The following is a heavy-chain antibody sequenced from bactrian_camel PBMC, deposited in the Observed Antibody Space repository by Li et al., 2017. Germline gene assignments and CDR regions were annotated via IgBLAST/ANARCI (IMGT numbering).Heavy chain of an antibody. V-gene: IGHV3S1*01. CDR2: IYVRGDYT. J-gene: IGHJ6*01. D-gene: IGHD5*01. CDR1: DTHSTSC. CDR3: AAAELRGGGTWSDFSY. Sequence: HVQLVESGGGSVQAGGSLRLSCAADTHSTSCRGWFRQAPGQAREGVAAIYVRGDYTYYADSVKGRFTISLDNAKNAVYLQTDRLIPDDTAMYYCAAAELRGGGTWSDFSYWGHGTQVTVS.